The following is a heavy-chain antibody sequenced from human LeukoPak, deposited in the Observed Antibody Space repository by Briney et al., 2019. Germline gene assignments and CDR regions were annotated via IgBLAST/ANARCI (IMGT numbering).Heavy chain of an antibody. CDR3: ARHFLGRGNHFDY. J-gene: IGHJ4*02. D-gene: IGHD7-27*01. CDR1: GDSVSSNSAA. Sequence: SQTLSLTCAISGDSVSSNSAAWNWIRQSPSRGLEWLGRTYYRSRWYSDYAVSVKNRITVNPDTSKNQFSLQLSSVTPEDTAVYYCARHFLGRGNHFDYWGQGTLVTVSS. CDR2: TYYRSRWYS. V-gene: IGHV6-1*01.